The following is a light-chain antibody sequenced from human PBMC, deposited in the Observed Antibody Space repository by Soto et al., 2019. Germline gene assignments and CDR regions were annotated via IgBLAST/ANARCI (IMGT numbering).Light chain of an antibody. CDR2: MIS. CDR3: MQATQAYT. Sequence: DIVLTQTVVSSPVTLGQPACISCRSSQSLVHSDGNTYLTWLQQTPGQPPRLLIYMISNRCSGVPDRFSGSGAGTDFTLKISRVEADDVGVYYCMQATQAYTFGQETKLEIK. CDR1: QSLVHSDGNTY. V-gene: IGKV2-24*01. J-gene: IGKJ2*01.